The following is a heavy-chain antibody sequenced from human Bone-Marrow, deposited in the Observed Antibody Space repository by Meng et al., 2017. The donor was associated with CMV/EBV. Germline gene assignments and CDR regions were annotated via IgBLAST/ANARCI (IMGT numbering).Heavy chain of an antibody. D-gene: IGHD3-16*01. Sequence: GGSLRLSCAASGFTFSSYAMSWVRQAPGKGLEWVSVIDSGGSSTYYADSVKGRFTISRDNSKNTLYLQMNSLRAEDTAVYYCAKRRLSGGGYFDYWGQGTLVTVSS. J-gene: IGHJ4*02. V-gene: IGHV3-23*03. CDR2: IDSGGSST. CDR3: AKRRLSGGGYFDY. CDR1: GFTFSSYA.